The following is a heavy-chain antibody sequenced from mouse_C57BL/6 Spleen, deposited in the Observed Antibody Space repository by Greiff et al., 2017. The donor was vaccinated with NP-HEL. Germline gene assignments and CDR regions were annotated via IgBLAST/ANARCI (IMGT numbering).Heavy chain of an antibody. CDR1: GYTFTSYW. J-gene: IGHJ3*01. V-gene: IGHV1-50*01. Sequence: QVQLQQPGAELVKPGASVKLSCKASGYTFTSYWMQWVKQRPGQGLEWIGEIDPSDSYTNYNQKFKGKATLTVDTSSSTAYMQLSSLTSEDSAVYYCARWSTMVTTAYWGQGTLVTVSA. CDR2: IDPSDSYT. D-gene: IGHD2-2*01. CDR3: ARWSTMVTTAY.